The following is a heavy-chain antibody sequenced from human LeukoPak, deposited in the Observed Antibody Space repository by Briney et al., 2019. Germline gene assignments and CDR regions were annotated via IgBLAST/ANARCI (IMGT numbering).Heavy chain of an antibody. CDR3: AKSGTMGPTRFDWYFDL. V-gene: IGHV3-23*01. CDR2: ITGSGRST. Sequence: GGSLRLSCAASGFTFNNYAMGWVRQTPGKGLEWVSGITGSGRSTYYADSVKGRFTISRDNSKNTLYLQVNSLRAEDTAAYFCAKSGTMGPTRFDWYFDLWGRGTQDIVSS. CDR1: GFTFNNYA. D-gene: IGHD1-26*01. J-gene: IGHJ2*01.